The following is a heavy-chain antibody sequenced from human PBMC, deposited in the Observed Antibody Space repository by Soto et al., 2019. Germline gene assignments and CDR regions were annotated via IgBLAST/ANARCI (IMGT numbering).Heavy chain of an antibody. J-gene: IGHJ3*02. CDR2: IYYSGRT. D-gene: IGHD6-19*01. V-gene: IGHV4-30-4*01. CDR1: GGSISSGDYY. Sequence: QVQLQESGPGLVKPSQTLSLTCTVSGGSISSGDYYWSWIRQPPGKGLEWIGYIYYSGRTYYNPSLKGRVTISVDTSKNQFSLKLSSVTAADTAVYYCARAELLVRAFDIWGQGTMVTVSS. CDR3: ARAELLVRAFDI.